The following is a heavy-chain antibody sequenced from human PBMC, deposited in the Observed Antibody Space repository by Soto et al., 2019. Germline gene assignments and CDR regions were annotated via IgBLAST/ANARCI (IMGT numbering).Heavy chain of an antibody. CDR1: GGSISSGGYY. D-gene: IGHD5-18*01. V-gene: IGHV4-31*03. CDR3: ARDIRGYSRAFDY. J-gene: IGHJ4*02. Sequence: QVQLQESGPGLVKPSQTLSLTCTVSGGSISSGGYYWSWIRQHPGKGLEWIGYIYYSGSTNYNPSLQSRVTISVDTSKNQFSLKLTSVTAADTAFYYCARDIRGYSRAFDYWGQGTLVTVSS. CDR2: IYYSGST.